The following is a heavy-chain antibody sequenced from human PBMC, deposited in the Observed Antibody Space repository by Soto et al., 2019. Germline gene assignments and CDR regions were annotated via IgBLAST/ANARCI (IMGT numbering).Heavy chain of an antibody. V-gene: IGHV3-53*01. J-gene: IGHJ6*02. CDR2: IYSGGST. Sequence: GGSLRLSCAASGLSVSSSDMSWVRQASGKGLEWVSVIYSGGSTHDADSVKGRFTISRDNSKNTVHLQMNSLRVDDTAVYFCSTSSRNEYHFAMDAWGQGATVTVSS. CDR3: STSSRNEYHFAMDA. CDR1: GLSVSSSD. D-gene: IGHD6-6*01.